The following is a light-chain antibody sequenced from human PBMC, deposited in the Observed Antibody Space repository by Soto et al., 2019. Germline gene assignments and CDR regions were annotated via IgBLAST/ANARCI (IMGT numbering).Light chain of an antibody. CDR1: SNDVGGYTY. CDR3: SSYRRGSTVPYV. Sequence: QSALTQPASVSGSPGQSITISCTGTSNDVGGYTYVSWYQQHPGEAPKLMIYDVRYRPSGVSNRFSGSKSGDTASLSISGLQAEDEADYYCSSYRRGSTVPYVFGTGTKVTVL. J-gene: IGLJ1*01. V-gene: IGLV2-14*01. CDR2: DVR.